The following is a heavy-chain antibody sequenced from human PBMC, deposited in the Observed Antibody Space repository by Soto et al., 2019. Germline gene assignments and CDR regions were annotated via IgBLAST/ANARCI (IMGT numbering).Heavy chain of an antibody. CDR3: ARDRGQFGFLEWLLPYYYYYGMDV. J-gene: IGHJ6*02. Sequence: TSETLSLTCTVSGGSISSGGYYWSWIRQHPGKGLEWIGYIYYSGSTYYNPSLKSRVTISVDTSKNQFSLKLSSVTAADTAVYYCARDRGQFGFLEWLLPYYYYYGMDVWGQGTTVTVSS. CDR2: IYYSGST. V-gene: IGHV4-31*03. D-gene: IGHD3-3*01. CDR1: GGSISSGGYY.